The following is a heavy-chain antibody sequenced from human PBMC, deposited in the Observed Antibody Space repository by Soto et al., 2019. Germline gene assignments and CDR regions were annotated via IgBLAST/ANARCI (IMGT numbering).Heavy chain of an antibody. D-gene: IGHD3-22*01. J-gene: IGHJ4*02. V-gene: IGHV4-39*01. CDR1: GVTIRSSSFY. CDR2: IYYSGST. Sequence: SLTLPLTSTVSGVTIRSSSFYWGWIQQPPGKGLEWIGSIYYSGSTYYNPSLKSRVTISVDTSKNQFSLKLSSVTAADTAVYYCARLDDSSGYSPDYWGQGTLVTVSS. CDR3: ARLDDSSGYSPDY.